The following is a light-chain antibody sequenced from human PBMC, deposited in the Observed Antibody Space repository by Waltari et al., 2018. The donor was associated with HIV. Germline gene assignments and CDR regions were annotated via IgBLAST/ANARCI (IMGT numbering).Light chain of an antibody. V-gene: IGLV2-14*03. CDR2: GVT. CDR1: SSDIGGYGY. Sequence: QSALTQPASMSGSPGQSITISCTGTSSDIGGYGYVSWYQQHPGQVPKLILYGVTERPSGISSRFSGSKSGATASLTISGLQTEDEADYYCSSYTSSRTLLFGGGTKVTVL. J-gene: IGLJ2*01. CDR3: SSYTSSRTLL.